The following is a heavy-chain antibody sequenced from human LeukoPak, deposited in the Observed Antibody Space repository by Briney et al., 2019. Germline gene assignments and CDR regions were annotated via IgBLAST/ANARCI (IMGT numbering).Heavy chain of an antibody. CDR1: GYTFTSYY. CDR2: INPSGGST. V-gene: IGHV1-46*01. D-gene: IGHD3-10*01. Sequence: ASVKVSCKASGYTFTSYYMHWVRQAPGQGLEWMGIINPSGGSTSYAQKFQGRVTMTRDTSTSTVYMELSRLRSDDTAVYYCARDPYYYGSGSSWFDPWGQGTLVTVSS. CDR3: ARDPYYYGSGSSWFDP. J-gene: IGHJ5*02.